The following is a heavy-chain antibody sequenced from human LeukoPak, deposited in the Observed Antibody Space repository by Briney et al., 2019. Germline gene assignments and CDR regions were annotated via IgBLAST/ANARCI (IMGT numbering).Heavy chain of an antibody. J-gene: IGHJ4*02. CDR2: ISDDSSFT. CDR3: AKDWGLAAAGLFDY. Sequence: GGSLRLSCAASGLVFGKYAMAWVRQAPGKGLECVSIISDDSSFTYYLDSVKGRSTIFRDNSKNTLYLHMNSLKAEDTAVYYCAKDWGLAAAGLFDYWGQGTLVTVSS. V-gene: IGHV3-23*01. D-gene: IGHD6-13*01. CDR1: GLVFGKYA.